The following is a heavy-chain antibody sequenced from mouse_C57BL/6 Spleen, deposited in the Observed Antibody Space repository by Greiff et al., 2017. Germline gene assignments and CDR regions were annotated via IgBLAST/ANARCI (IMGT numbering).Heavy chain of an antibody. CDR1: GYTFTSYW. J-gene: IGHJ2*01. CDR2: IDPSDSYT. D-gene: IGHD4-1*02. V-gene: IGHV1-69*01. Sequence: QVQLQQPGAELVMPGASVKLSCKASGYTFTSYWMHWVKQRPGQGLEWIGEIDPSDSYTNYNQKFKGKSTLTVDKSSSTAYMQLSSLTSEDSAVYYCASTGTGFDYWGQGTTRTVSS. CDR3: ASTGTGFDY.